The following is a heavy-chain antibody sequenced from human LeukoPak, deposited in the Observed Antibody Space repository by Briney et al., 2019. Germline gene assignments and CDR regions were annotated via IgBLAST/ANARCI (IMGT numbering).Heavy chain of an antibody. J-gene: IGHJ5*01. V-gene: IGHV4-39*01. CDR3: ARQIAVAEYPDPNWFDS. D-gene: IGHD2-21*01. Sequence: SGTLPHTCIVSVCFLSSGLYYGLWIRHSPGKALEDIGHIFYSGTTYYTPSFNSRVTMSLDSPKNQFSLRLTSVTAADTAVYYCARQIAVAEYPDPNWFDSWGQGTLITVSS. CDR1: VCFLSSGLYY. CDR2: IFYSGTT.